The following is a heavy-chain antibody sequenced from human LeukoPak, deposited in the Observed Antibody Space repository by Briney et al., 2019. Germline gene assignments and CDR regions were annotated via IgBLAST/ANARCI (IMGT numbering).Heavy chain of an antibody. CDR2: IHYSGSA. CDR3: ARDYDILTGYYVRFDY. D-gene: IGHD3-9*01. V-gene: IGHV4-34*01. J-gene: IGHJ4*02. CDR1: GGSFSGYY. Sequence: SETLSLTCAVYGGSFSGYYWTWIRQPPGKGLEWIGEIHYSGSATYNPSLKSRVTISVDTSKNQFSLKLSSVTAADTAVYYCARDYDILTGYYVRFDYWGQGTLVTVSS.